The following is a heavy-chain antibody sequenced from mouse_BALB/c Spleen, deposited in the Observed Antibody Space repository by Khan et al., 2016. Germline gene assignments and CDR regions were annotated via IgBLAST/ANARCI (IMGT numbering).Heavy chain of an antibody. J-gene: IGHJ2*01. D-gene: IGHD1-1*01. CDR1: GYTFTSYW. V-gene: IGHV1S81*02. CDR2: TNHTNGRT. Sequence: QVQLQQSGAELVKAGASVKMSCKASGYTFTSYWMHWVKQRLGQGLEWFAETNHTNGRTYYNEKFKSKATLTVEKSSSTAYMLLRGPTFEVSSVYYCSRIKKLVATYFDYWGQGPTLPVSS. CDR3: SRIKKLVATYFDY.